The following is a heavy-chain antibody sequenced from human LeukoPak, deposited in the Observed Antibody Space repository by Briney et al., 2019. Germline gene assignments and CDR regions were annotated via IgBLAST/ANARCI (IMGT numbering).Heavy chain of an antibody. D-gene: IGHD2-15*01. V-gene: IGHV1-69*01. CDR2: IIPIFGTA. J-gene: IGHJ3*02. CDR1: GGTFSSYA. CDR3: AGVVVAAKGYAFDI. Sequence: ASVKVSCKASGGTFSSYAISWVRQAPGQGLEWMGGIIPIFGTANYAQKFQGRVTITADESTSTAYMELSSLRSKDTAVYYCAGVVVAAKGYAFDIWGQGTMVTVSS.